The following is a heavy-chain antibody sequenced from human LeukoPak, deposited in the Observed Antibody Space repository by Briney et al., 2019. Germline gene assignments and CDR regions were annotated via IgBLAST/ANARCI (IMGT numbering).Heavy chain of an antibody. CDR1: GGSISSYY. V-gene: IGHV4-4*09. D-gene: IGHD3-10*01. CDR3: ARLSRGITMVRGVNPSYYYYYYMDV. CDR2: IYTSGST. Sequence: PSETLSLTCIVSGGSISSYYWSWIRQPPGKGLEWIGYIYTSGSTNYNPSLKSRVTISVDTSKNQFSLKLSSVTAADTAVYYCARLSRGITMVRGVNPSYYYYYYMDVWGKGTTVTVSS. J-gene: IGHJ6*03.